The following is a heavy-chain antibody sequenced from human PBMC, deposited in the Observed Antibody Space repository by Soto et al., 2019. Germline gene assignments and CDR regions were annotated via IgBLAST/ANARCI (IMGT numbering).Heavy chain of an antibody. D-gene: IGHD6-19*01. J-gene: IGHJ4*02. CDR3: ARGRFSSGWYDY. CDR1: GGSFSGYY. CDR2: INHSGST. V-gene: IGHV4-34*01. Sequence: SETLSLTCAVYGGSFSGYYWSWIRQPPGKGLEWIGEINHSGSTNYNPSLKSRVTISVDTSKNQFSLKLSSVTAADTAVYYCARGRFSSGWYDYWGQGTLVTVSS.